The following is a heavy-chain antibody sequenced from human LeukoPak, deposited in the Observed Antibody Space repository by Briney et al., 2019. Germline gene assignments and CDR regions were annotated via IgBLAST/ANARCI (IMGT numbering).Heavy chain of an antibody. CDR1: GFTFSSLW. CDR2: INQDGSER. CDR3: ARDGGVSGYDLLDY. J-gene: IGHJ4*02. D-gene: IGHD5-12*01. Sequence: GGSLRLSCAASGFTFSSLWMTWVRQAPGKGLEWVANINQDGSERYFVDSVKGRFTISRDNAKSSVFLQMNSLTVEDTAVYYCARDGGVSGYDLLDYWGQGTLATVSS. V-gene: IGHV3-7*01.